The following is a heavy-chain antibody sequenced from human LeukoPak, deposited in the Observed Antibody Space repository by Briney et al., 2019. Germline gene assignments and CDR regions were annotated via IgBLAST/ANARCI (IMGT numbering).Heavy chain of an antibody. CDR3: AGHYYYDTTGSDY. V-gene: IGHV4-4*07. D-gene: IGHD3-22*01. J-gene: IGHJ4*02. CDR2: IYTSGST. CDR1: GXSITSYY. Sequence: TSETLSLTCTVSGXSITSYYGSWIRQPAGKGLEWIGRIYTSGSTNYSPSLKSRVTMSVDTSKSQFSLKLSSVTAADTAMYYCAGHYYYDTTGSDYWGQGTLVTVSS.